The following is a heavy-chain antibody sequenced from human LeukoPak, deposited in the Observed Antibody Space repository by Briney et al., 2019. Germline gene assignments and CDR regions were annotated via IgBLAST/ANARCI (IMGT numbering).Heavy chain of an antibody. D-gene: IGHD6-19*01. V-gene: IGHV4-59*01. CDR1: GGSISSYY. J-gene: IGHJ4*02. CDR2: IYCSGST. Sequence: SETLSLTCTVSGGSISSYYWSWIRQPPGKGLEWIGYIYCSGSTNYNPSLKSRVTISVDTSKNQFSLKLSSVTAADTAVYYCARDVSSGWSFFDYWGQGTLVTVSS. CDR3: ARDVSSGWSFFDY.